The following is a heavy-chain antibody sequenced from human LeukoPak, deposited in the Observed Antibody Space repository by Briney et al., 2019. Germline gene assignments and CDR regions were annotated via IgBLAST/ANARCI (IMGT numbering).Heavy chain of an antibody. CDR1: GFTFSSYA. Sequence: GGSLRLSCAASGFTFSSYAMHWVRQAPGKGLEWVAVISYDGSNKYYADSVKGRFTISRDNSKNTLYLQMNSLRAKDTAVYYCARDRYYDSLSGGLFDYWGQGTLVTVSS. J-gene: IGHJ4*02. V-gene: IGHV3-30*04. D-gene: IGHD3-22*01. CDR2: ISYDGSNK. CDR3: ARDRYYDSLSGGLFDY.